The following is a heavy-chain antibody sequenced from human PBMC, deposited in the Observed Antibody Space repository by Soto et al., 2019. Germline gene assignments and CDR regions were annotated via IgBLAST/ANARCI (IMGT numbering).Heavy chain of an antibody. J-gene: IGHJ5*02. Sequence: SETLALTCTVSGGSISSYYWSWIRQPPGKGLEWIGYIYYSGSTNYNPSLKSRVTISVDTSKNQFSLKLSSVTAADTAVYYCARVGGPDVLRFLEWSQGWFDPWGQGTLVTVSS. D-gene: IGHD3-3*01. CDR2: IYYSGST. CDR3: ARVGGPDVLRFLEWSQGWFDP. CDR1: GGSISSYY. V-gene: IGHV4-59*01.